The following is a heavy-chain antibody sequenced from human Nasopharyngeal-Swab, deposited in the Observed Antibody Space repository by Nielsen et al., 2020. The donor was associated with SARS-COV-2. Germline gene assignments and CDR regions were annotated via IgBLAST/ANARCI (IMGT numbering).Heavy chain of an antibody. D-gene: IGHD3-22*01. J-gene: IGHJ3*02. CDR1: GFTFSSYA. Sequence: GESLKISCAASGFTFSSYAMSWVRQAPGKGLEWVSAISGSGGSTYYADSVKGRSTISRDNSKNTLYLQMNSLRAEDTAVYYCAKDYYDSSGYHPDAFDIWGQGTMVTVSS. CDR3: AKDYYDSSGYHPDAFDI. CDR2: ISGSGGST. V-gene: IGHV3-23*01.